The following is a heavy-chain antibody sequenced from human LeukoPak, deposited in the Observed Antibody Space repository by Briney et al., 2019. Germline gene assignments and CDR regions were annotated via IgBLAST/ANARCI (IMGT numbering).Heavy chain of an antibody. V-gene: IGHV3-30-3*01. D-gene: IGHD2-21*02. CDR2: ISYDGSNK. Sequence: GGSLRLSCAASGFTFSSYAMHWVRQAPGKGLEWVAVISYDGSNKYYADSVKGRFTISRDNAKNSLYLQMNSLRAEDTAVYYCARDDSLGYCGGDCYSGEAFDIWGQGTMVTVSS. J-gene: IGHJ3*02. CDR3: ARDDSLGYCGGDCYSGEAFDI. CDR1: GFTFSSYA.